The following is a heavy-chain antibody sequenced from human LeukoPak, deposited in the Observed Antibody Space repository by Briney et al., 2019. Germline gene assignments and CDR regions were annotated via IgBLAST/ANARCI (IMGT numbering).Heavy chain of an antibody. D-gene: IGHD2-8*02. CDR1: GFTFSTFA. J-gene: IGHJ4*02. CDR2: IFPSGGEI. V-gene: IGHV3-23*01. Sequence: GGSLRLSCAASGFTFSTFAMIWVRQPPGKGVEWVSSIFPSGGEIHYADSVRGRFTIYRDNSKSTLSLQMNSLRAEDTAIYYCATYRQVLLPFESWGQGTLVTVSS. CDR3: ATYRQVLLPFES.